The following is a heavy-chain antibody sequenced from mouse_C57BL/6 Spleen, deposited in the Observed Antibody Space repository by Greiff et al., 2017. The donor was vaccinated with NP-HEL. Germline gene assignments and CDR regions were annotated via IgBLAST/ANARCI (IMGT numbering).Heavy chain of an antibody. V-gene: IGHV1-81*01. J-gene: IGHJ2*01. CDR3: ARKGTTVDFVS. CDR2: IYPRSGNT. D-gene: IGHD1-1*01. CDR1: GYTFTSYG. Sequence: QVQLQQSGAELARPGASVKLSCKASGYTFTSYGISWVKQRTGQGLEWIGEIYPRSGNTYYNEKFKGKATLTADKSSSTAYMELRSLTSEDSAVYFCARKGTTVDFVSCGQGTTLTVSS.